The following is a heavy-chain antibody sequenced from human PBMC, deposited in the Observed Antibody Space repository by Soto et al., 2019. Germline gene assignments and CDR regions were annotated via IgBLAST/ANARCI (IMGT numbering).Heavy chain of an antibody. CDR3: ARRGTTTVTTRPYYYGMDV. Sequence: QVQLVQSGAEVKKPGSSVKVSCKASGGTFSSYAISWVRQAPGQGLEWMGGLIPIFGTANYAQKFQGRVTITADKSTSTAYMELSSLRSEDTAVYYCARRGTTTVTTRPYYYGMDVWGQGTTVTVSS. CDR2: LIPIFGTA. CDR1: GGTFSSYA. V-gene: IGHV1-69*06. D-gene: IGHD4-17*01. J-gene: IGHJ6*02.